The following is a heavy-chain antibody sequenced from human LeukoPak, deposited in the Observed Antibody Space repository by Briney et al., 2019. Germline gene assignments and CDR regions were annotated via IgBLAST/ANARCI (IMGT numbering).Heavy chain of an antibody. Sequence: SETLSLTCTVPDDSISDYYRGWIRQPPGKGLEWIGYFYNSGRSTYNPSLKSRVTISADTSKNHFSLKLNSVTTADTAVYYCTRGAGWLIDYWGQGILVTVSS. J-gene: IGHJ4*02. CDR1: DDSISDYY. CDR2: FYNSGRS. D-gene: IGHD3-16*01. V-gene: IGHV4-59*01. CDR3: TRGAGWLIDY.